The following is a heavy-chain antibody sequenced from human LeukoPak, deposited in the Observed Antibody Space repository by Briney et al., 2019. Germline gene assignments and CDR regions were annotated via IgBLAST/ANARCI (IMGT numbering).Heavy chain of an antibody. V-gene: IGHV1-69*13. Sequence: SLKVSSAPSGGTLSSYAVSWVPQAPGPGLEWMGGIIPIFGTANYAQKFQGRVTITPDESTSTAYMELSSLRSEDTTVYYCARVTYSSGWYSDYWGQGTLVTVSS. CDR3: ARVTYSSGWYSDY. D-gene: IGHD6-19*01. J-gene: IGHJ4*02. CDR2: IIPIFGTA. CDR1: GGTLSSYA.